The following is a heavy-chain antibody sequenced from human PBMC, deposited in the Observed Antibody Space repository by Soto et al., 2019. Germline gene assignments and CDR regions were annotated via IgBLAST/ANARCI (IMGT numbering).Heavy chain of an antibody. V-gene: IGHV3-21*01. Sequence: PGGSLILSCAASGFTFSSYSMNWVRQAPGKGLEWVSSTSTTSSFIYSADSVKGRFTISRDNAKNSLYLQMNSLRAEDTAVYYCAREGPLYVDSVSNFFDYWGQGTLVTGSS. CDR3: AREGPLYVDSVSNFFDY. D-gene: IGHD4-17*01. CDR1: GFTFSSYS. J-gene: IGHJ4*02. CDR2: TSTTSSFI.